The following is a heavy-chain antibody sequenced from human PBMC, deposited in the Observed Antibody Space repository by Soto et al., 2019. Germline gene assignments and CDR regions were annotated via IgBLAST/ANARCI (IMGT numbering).Heavy chain of an antibody. Sequence: QVQLVESGGGVVQPGTSLRLSCVGSGFTFRSYVIHWVRQAPGKGLEWVALTSYDGSNNFYGDSVKGRFTISRDNSRNTVELQMYSLRLEDTALYYCARWGTTGEWDVWGQGTLVSVSS. V-gene: IGHV3-33*05. D-gene: IGHD3-16*01. CDR3: ARWGTTGEWDV. CDR1: GFTFRSYV. CDR2: TSYDGSNN. J-gene: IGHJ1*01.